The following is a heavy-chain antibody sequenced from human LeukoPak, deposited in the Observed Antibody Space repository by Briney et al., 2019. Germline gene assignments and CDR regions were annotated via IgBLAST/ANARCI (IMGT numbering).Heavy chain of an antibody. D-gene: IGHD3-22*01. V-gene: IGHV5-51*01. J-gene: IGHJ4*02. CDR2: FHPGDSES. CDR3: ARTIAFYYDSSSYMDF. Sequence: GESLKISCKGSGYSFNSHWIGWVRQMPGKGLEWMGIFHPGDSESRYSPSFQGQVTMSADQSITTAYLQWNSLKASDTAMYFCARTIAFYYDSSSYMDFWGQGTLVTVSS. CDR1: GYSFNSHW.